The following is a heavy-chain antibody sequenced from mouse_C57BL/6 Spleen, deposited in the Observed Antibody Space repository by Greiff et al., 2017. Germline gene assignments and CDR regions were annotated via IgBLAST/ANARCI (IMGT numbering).Heavy chain of an antibody. V-gene: IGHV1-19*01. D-gene: IGHD1-1*01. CDR1: GYTFTDYY. J-gene: IGHJ2*01. Sequence: EVQLQQSGPVLVKPGASVKMSCKASGYTFTDYYMNWVKQSHGKSLEWIGVINPYNGGTSYNQKFKGKATLTVDKSSSTAYMELNSLTSEDSAVYYCASPPITTVVATEVDYFDYWGQGTTLTVSS. CDR2: INPYNGGT. CDR3: ASPPITTVVATEVDYFDY.